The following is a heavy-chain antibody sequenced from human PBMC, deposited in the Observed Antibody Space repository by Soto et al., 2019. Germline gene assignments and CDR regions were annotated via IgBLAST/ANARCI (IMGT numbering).Heavy chain of an antibody. CDR2: INHSGST. V-gene: IGHV4-34*01. D-gene: IGHD3-3*01. CDR3: ARVQGGFFLAQWFFDL. Sequence: QVQLQQWGAGLLKPSETLSLTCTVYGGSFSFYYWSWIRQPPGKGLEWIGEINHSGSTNYNPSLKSRATISVDTSQNHFSLRLPSVTSADTAVYYCARVQGGFFLAQWFFDLWGRGTLVTVSS. CDR1: GGSFSFYY. J-gene: IGHJ2*01.